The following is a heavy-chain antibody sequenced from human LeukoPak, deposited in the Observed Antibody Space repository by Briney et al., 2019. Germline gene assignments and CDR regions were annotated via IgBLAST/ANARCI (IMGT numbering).Heavy chain of an antibody. D-gene: IGHD1-20*01. Sequence: SETLSLTCGVSGYSISRGYYWAWIRQPPGKGLEWIGTIYHIGSTYYNPSLESRVTISVDTSKNEFSLNLNSVTAVDTAVYYCARAGWIITSGIDYWGQGALVTVSS. J-gene: IGHJ4*02. CDR3: ARAGWIITSGIDY. CDR1: GYSISRGYY. V-gene: IGHV4-38-2*01. CDR2: IYHIGST.